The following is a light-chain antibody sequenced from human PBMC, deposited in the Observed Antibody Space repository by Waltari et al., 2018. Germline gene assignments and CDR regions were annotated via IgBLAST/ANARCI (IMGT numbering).Light chain of an antibody. CDR3: QVWDDSSDHVA. J-gene: IGLJ2*01. Sequence: SYVLTQPPSVSVAPGKTAMITCGADNIGDRTVHWYQQRPGQAPVLVVVDDSDRPSGIPERFSGSNSGDTATLTISRVEAGDEADYSCQVWDDSSDHVAFGGGTKLTVL. V-gene: IGLV3-21*03. CDR2: DDS. CDR1: NIGDRT.